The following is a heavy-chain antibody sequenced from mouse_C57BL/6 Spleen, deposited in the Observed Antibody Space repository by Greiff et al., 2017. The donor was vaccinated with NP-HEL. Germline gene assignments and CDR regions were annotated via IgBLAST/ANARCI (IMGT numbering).Heavy chain of an antibody. V-gene: IGHV5-16*01. Sequence: DVQLVESEGGLVQPGSSMKLSCTASGFTFSDYYMAWVRQVPEKGLEWVANINYDGSSTYYLDSLKSRFIISRDNAKNILYLQMSSLKSEDTATYYCARDRLYYGSSWYFDVWGTGTTVTVSS. CDR3: ARDRLYYGSSWYFDV. CDR2: INYDGSST. J-gene: IGHJ1*03. D-gene: IGHD1-1*01. CDR1: GFTFSDYY.